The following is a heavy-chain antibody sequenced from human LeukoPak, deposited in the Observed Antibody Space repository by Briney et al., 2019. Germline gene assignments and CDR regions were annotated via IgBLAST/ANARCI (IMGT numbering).Heavy chain of an antibody. CDR1: GLTFSSYA. D-gene: IGHD1-26*01. CDR3: AKGDTTWELPHDY. CDR2: ISGSGSIT. J-gene: IGHJ4*02. Sequence: GGSLRLSCAAPGLTFSSYAMRWVRQAPGKGVEWVSSISGSGSITSYADAVKGRFTIYRDNSKNTVYLQMNSLRAEDTAVYYCAKGDTTWELPHDYWGEGTLVTVSS. V-gene: IGHV3-23*01.